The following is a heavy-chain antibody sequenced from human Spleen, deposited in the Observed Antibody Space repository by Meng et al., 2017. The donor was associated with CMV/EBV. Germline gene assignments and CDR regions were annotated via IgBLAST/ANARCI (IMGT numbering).Heavy chain of an antibody. CDR2: IDHSGNS. J-gene: IGHJ5*02. Sequence: GASITTAKWWPWVRQPPGKGLEWVGEIDHSGNSNSNPSLESRLTLSLDTSENLLSLTMTSVTADDTAIYYCARVREHTSLGNYWFDPWGQGTLVTVSS. D-gene: IGHD5-18*01. V-gene: IGHV4-4*02. CDR1: GASITTAKW. CDR3: ARVREHTSLGNYWFDP.